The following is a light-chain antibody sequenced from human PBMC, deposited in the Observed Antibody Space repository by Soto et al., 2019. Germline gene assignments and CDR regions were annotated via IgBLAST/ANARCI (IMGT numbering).Light chain of an antibody. J-gene: IGLJ1*01. CDR2: EVT. V-gene: IGLV2-14*01. CDR3: SSYTSSSTLV. Sequence: QSALTQPASVSGSPGQSITISCTGTSSDVGGYKYVSWYQQHPGKAPKLMISEVTNRPSGVSNRFSGSKSGNTASLTISGLQAADEADYYCSSYTSSSTLVFGTGTKLTVL. CDR1: SSDVGGYKY.